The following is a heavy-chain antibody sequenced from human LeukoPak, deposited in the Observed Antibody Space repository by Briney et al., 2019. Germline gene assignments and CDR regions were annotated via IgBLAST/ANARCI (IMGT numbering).Heavy chain of an antibody. V-gene: IGHV1-2*02. CDR3: ARDPYYDILTGPSGFDY. D-gene: IGHD3-9*01. J-gene: IGHJ4*02. Sequence: ASVKVSCKASGYTFTGYYMHWVRQAPGQGLEWMGWINPNSGGTNYAQKFQGRVTMTRDTSISTAYMELSSLRSEDTAVYYCARDPYYDILTGPSGFDYWGQGTLVTVSS. CDR1: GYTFTGYY. CDR2: INPNSGGT.